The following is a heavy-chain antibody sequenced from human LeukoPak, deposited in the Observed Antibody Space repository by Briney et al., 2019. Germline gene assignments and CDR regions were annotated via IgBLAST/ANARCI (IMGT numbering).Heavy chain of an antibody. CDR3: ARDIGTWARSYFDS. J-gene: IGHJ4*02. CDR1: GFTFSSYG. Sequence: GGSLRLSCAASGFTFSSYGFHWVRQAPGKGLEWVALIWYDGSKTEYAYSVKGRFTISRDSSKNTLYLQMSSLSAEDTAVYYCARDIGTWARSYFDSWGQGTLVAASS. V-gene: IGHV3-33*01. CDR2: IWYDGSKT. D-gene: IGHD6-6*01.